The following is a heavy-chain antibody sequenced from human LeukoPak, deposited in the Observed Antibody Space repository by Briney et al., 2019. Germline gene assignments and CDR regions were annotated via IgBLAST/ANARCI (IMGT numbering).Heavy chain of an antibody. J-gene: IGHJ4*02. V-gene: IGHV3-74*01. Sequence: PGGSLRLSCATSGFTFSSFWMHWVRQAPGKGLVWVSRINSDGSSTTYADSVKGRFTISRDNAKNTLYLQMSSLRAEDTAVYYCARDSHRSGWRVPDHWGQGTLVTVSS. CDR3: ARDSHRSGWRVPDH. D-gene: IGHD6-19*01. CDR1: GFTFSSFW. CDR2: INSDGSST.